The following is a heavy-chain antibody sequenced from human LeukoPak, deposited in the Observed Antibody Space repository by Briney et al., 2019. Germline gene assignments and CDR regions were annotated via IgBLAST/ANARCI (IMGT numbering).Heavy chain of an antibody. CDR3: ARGHRYYGSGSYSFDY. Sequence: PGGSLRLSCAASGFTFSSYAMSWVRQAPGKGLEWVSAISGSGGSTYYADSVKGRFTISRDNSKNTLYLQMNSLRAEDTAVYYCARGHRYYGSGSYSFDYWGQGTLVTVSS. V-gene: IGHV3-23*01. J-gene: IGHJ4*02. CDR1: GFTFSSYA. D-gene: IGHD3-10*01. CDR2: ISGSGGST.